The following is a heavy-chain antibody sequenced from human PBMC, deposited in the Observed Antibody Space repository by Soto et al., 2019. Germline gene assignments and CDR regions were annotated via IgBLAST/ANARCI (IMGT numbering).Heavy chain of an antibody. J-gene: IGHJ4*02. V-gene: IGHV3-30*03. CDR2: ISYDGSNK. D-gene: IGHD5-18*01. Sequence: QVQLVESGGGVVQPGRSLRLSCAASGFTFSSYGMHWVRQAPGKGLEWVAVISYDGSNKYYADSVKGRFTISRDNSKNTLYLQMNSRRAEDTAVYYCARGGGTWIQLWSTLVHFDYWGQGTLVTVSS. CDR1: GFTFSSYG. CDR3: ARGGGTWIQLWSTLVHFDY.